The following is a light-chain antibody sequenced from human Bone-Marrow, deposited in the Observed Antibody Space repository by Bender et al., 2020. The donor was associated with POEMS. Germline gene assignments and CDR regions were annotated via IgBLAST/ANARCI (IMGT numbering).Light chain of an antibody. J-gene: IGLJ1*01. CDR3: CSYAGSNTL. Sequence: QSVLTQPPSASGTPGQSVIISCSGTDSNFGGNNVNWYQHLPGSAPRLVVYSNYQRPSGVPARFSGSKSGTSASLAISDIQSEDEADYYCCSYAGSNTLFGTGTKVTVL. CDR2: SNY. CDR1: DSNFGGNN. V-gene: IGLV1-44*01.